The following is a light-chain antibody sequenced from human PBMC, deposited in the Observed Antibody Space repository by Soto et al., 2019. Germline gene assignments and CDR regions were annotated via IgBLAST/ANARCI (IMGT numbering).Light chain of an antibody. J-gene: IGKJ1*01. CDR1: QGISDY. CDR2: TAS. CDR3: QQTYTFPWT. V-gene: IGKV1-39*01. Sequence: DIRMTQSPSSLSASVGDTVTITCRASQGISDYLSWFQHKPGEAPKLLIYTASSLQGGVPLRFSGAGSRIDFSLTISGLQPEDSATYYCQQTYTFPWTFGQGTRVDIK.